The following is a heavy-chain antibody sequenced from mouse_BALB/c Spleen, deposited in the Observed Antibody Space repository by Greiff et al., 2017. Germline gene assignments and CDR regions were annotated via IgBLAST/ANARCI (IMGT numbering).Heavy chain of an antibody. J-gene: IGHJ2*01. CDR1: GFTFSSYA. V-gene: IGHV5-6-5*01. CDR3: ARDYDRLYFDY. D-gene: IGHD2-4*01. Sequence: DVQLVESGGGLVKPGGSLKLSCAASGFTFSSYAMSWVRQTPEKRLEWVASISSGGSTYYPDSVKGRFTISRDNARNILYLQMSSLRSEDTAMYYCARDYDRLYFDYWGQGTTLTVSS. CDR2: ISSGGST.